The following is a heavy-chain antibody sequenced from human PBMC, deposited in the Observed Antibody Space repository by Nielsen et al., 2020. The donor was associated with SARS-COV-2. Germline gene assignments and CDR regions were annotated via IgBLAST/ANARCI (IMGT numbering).Heavy chain of an antibody. D-gene: IGHD2-15*01. V-gene: IGHV4-59*08. CDR3: ARHIRRYGAGSGANNWFDP. Sequence: PGKGLEWIGYIYYSGSTNYNPSLKSRVTISVDTSKNQFSLKLSSVTAADTAVYYCARHIRRYGAGSGANNWFDPWGQGTLVTVSS. J-gene: IGHJ5*02. CDR2: IYYSGST.